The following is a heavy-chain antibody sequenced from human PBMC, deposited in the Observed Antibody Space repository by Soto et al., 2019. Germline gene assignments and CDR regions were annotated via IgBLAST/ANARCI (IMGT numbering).Heavy chain of an antibody. J-gene: IGHJ3*02. V-gene: IGHV3-23*01. D-gene: IGHD2-2*01. CDR3: AKDQADIVVVPAALKPYDAFDI. CDR2: ISGSGGST. CDR1: GFTFSSYA. Sequence: GGSLRLSCAASGFTFSSYAMSWVRQAPGKGLEWVSAISGSGGSTYYADSVKGRFTISRDNSKNTLYLQMNSLRAEDTAVYYCAKDQADIVVVPAALKPYDAFDIWGQGTMVTVSS.